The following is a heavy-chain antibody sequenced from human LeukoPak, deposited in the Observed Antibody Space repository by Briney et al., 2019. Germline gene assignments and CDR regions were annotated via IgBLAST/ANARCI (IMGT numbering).Heavy chain of an antibody. D-gene: IGHD1-26*01. CDR1: GVTFSSYG. V-gene: IGHV3-30*02. CDR2: IRYDESKE. Sequence: GGSLRLSCAASGVTFSSYGWHWVRQAPGKGLECVAFIRYDESKEYYADSVKGRFTISRDNSKNTLYLQMSSLRVEDTAVYHCVKDYLVEAQRVYYFDYWGQGSLVTVSS. J-gene: IGHJ4*02. CDR3: VKDYLVEAQRVYYFDY.